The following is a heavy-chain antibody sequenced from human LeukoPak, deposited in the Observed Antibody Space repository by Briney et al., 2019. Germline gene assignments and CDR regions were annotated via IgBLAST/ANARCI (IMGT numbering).Heavy chain of an antibody. Sequence: PGGSLRLSCAASGFTFSNAWMSWVRRAPGKGLEWVGRIKSKTDGGTTDYAAPVKGRFTISRDDSKNTLYLQMNSLKTEDTAVYYCTVPGIAVAADAFDIWGQGTMVTVSS. CDR3: TVPGIAVAADAFDI. J-gene: IGHJ3*02. D-gene: IGHD6-19*01. V-gene: IGHV3-15*01. CDR2: IKSKTDGGTT. CDR1: GFTFSNAW.